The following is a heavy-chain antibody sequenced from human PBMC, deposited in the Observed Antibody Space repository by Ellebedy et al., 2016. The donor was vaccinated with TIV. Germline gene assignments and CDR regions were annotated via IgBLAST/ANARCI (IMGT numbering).Heavy chain of an antibody. V-gene: IGHV3-23*01. CDR1: GFTFSSYV. Sequence: GESLNISXTASGFTFSSYVMSWVRQAPGKGLKWVSGISRSGDSTYYADSVKGRFTISRDNPKNTLYLQMNSLRAEDTAVYYCAKDRDDDGDYVFDSWGQGILVTVSS. CDR3: AKDRDDDGDYVFDS. CDR2: ISRSGDST. D-gene: IGHD4-17*01. J-gene: IGHJ4*02.